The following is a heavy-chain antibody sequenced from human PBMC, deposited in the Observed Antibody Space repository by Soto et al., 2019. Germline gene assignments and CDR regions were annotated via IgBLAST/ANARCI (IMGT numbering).Heavy chain of an antibody. J-gene: IGHJ4*02. Sequence: ASVKVSCKVSGYSLNELSMHWVLQAPGKGLEWMGGFDPEDGETIYAQKFQGRVTMTEDTSTDTAYMELSSLRSEDTAVYYCLSAVVAETFDYWGQGTLVTVSS. CDR2: FDPEDGET. V-gene: IGHV1-24*01. CDR3: LSAVVAETFDY. CDR1: GYSLNELS. D-gene: IGHD2-15*01.